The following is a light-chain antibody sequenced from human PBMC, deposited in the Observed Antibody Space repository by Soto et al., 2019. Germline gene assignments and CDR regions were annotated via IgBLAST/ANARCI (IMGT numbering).Light chain of an antibody. CDR2: EVT. CDR1: SSDVGAYNY. CDR3: SSHAGNNMV. V-gene: IGLV2-8*01. J-gene: IGLJ3*02. Sequence: QSALTQPPSASGSPGQSVTISCTGTSSDVGAYNYVSWYQQHPGKAPQLVIYEVTKRPSGVPDRFSGSKSGNTASLTVSGVQAEDEADYYCSSHAGNNMVFCGGTKLTVL.